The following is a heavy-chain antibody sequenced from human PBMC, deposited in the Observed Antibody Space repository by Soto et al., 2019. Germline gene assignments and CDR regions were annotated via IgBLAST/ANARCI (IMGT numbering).Heavy chain of an antibody. Sequence: QVQLVQSGAEVKKPGASVKVSCKASGYTFTSYDINWVRQATGQGLEWMGWMNPNSGNTGYAQKFQGRVTMTRNTSISTAYXELXXLRSXXTAXXXXXXXLXXXNVDYWGQGTLVTVSS. CDR3: XXXLXXXNVDY. J-gene: IGHJ4*02. V-gene: IGHV1-8*01. CDR1: GYTFTSYD. CDR2: MNPNSGNT.